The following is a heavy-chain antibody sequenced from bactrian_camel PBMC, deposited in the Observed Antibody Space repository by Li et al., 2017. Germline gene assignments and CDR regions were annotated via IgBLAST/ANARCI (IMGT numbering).Heavy chain of an antibody. CDR2: ISAGGGVST. CDR1: GFTFSGYA. Sequence: VQLVESGGGLVQPGGSLRLSCAASGFTFSGYAMSWVRQAPGKGLEWVSGISAGGGVSTMYAGSVKGRFTISRDNANNTVYLQLNSLRTEDMAMYYCATANYGDSSMDAWGQGTQVTVS. J-gene: IGHJ6*01. D-gene: IGHD6*01. CDR3: ATANYGDSSMDA. V-gene: IGHV3S40*01.